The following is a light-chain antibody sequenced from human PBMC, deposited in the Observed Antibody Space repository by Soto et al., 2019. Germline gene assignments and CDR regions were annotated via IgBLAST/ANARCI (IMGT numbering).Light chain of an antibody. CDR2: GTH. Sequence: EIVLTQSPGIVSLSPGERATLSCRASQSVRSSYLAWYQQKFGQAPRLLIYGTHIRAAGIPDRFSGSGSGTDFTLTISRLEPEDFALYYCQQYGNSITFGGGTKVEIK. CDR3: QQYGNSIT. V-gene: IGKV3-20*01. J-gene: IGKJ4*01. CDR1: QSVRSSY.